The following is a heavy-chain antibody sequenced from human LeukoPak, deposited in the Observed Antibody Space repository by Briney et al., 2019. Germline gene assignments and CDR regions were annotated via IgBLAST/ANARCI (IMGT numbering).Heavy chain of an antibody. J-gene: IGHJ4*02. CDR2: ISVYNGNT. V-gene: IGHV1-18*01. CDR3: ARNSTSWSLEY. D-gene: IGHD6-13*01. Sequence: ASVKDSCTASGYTFGRLGFNGVRQAPGQGLEWMGWISVYNGNTDYSQRLQGRITMTADTSTSTAFMELTSLISDDTAVYFRARNSTSWSLEYWGRGTLVTVS. CDR1: GYTFGRLG.